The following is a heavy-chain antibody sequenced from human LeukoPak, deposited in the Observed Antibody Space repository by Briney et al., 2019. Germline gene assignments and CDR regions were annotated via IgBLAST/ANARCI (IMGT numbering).Heavy chain of an antibody. Sequence: QPGGSLRLSCAASGFTVSSNYMSWVRQAPGKGLEWVSTISGSGGSTYYADSVKGRFTISRDNPKNTLYLQMNSLRAEDTAVYYCAKRKEHYFEFWGQGTLVTVSS. CDR2: ISGSGGST. J-gene: IGHJ4*02. CDR1: GFTVSSNY. D-gene: IGHD1-1*01. V-gene: IGHV3-23*01. CDR3: AKRKEHYFEF.